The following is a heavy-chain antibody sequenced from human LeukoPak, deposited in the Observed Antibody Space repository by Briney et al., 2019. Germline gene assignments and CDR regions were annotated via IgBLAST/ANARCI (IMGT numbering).Heavy chain of an antibody. Sequence: GGSLRLSCTASGSRFGSYGIHWVRQTPGKGLEWVALVSYDGSNKDYADSVKGRFTISRDNSKNTVYLQINSLRAEDTAVYYCAREMGSVYFDYWGQGTLVTVSS. V-gene: IGHV3-33*01. CDR3: AREMGSVYFDY. D-gene: IGHD3-10*01. J-gene: IGHJ4*02. CDR2: VSYDGSNK. CDR1: GSRFGSYG.